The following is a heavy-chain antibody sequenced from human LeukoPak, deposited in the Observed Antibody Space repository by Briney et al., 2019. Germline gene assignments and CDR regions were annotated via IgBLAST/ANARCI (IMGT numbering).Heavy chain of an antibody. V-gene: IGHV4-59*13. Sequence: KPSETLSLTWTVSGGSISRYYWSWLRQPPGKGREWMGYVYYSGSSTYNPSLKSRVTISVATSKNQYSLKLSSVTAADTAVYYCARAPYTSGFYFFDPWGQGTLVTVSS. D-gene: IGHD3-22*01. CDR3: ARAPYTSGFYFFDP. J-gene: IGHJ5*02. CDR1: GGSISRYY. CDR2: VYYSGSS.